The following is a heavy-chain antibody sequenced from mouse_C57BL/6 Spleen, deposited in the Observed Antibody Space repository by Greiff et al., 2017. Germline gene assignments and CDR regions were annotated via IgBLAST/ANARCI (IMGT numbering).Heavy chain of an antibody. CDR1: GFSLTSYG. Sequence: VQLVESGPGLLAPSQSLSITCTVSGFSLTSYGVHWVRQPPGKGLELLVVIWSDGSTTYNSALKSRLSISKDNAKSQVFLKMNSLQTDDTAMYYCARHGVYYYGSSVCCAMDYWGQGTSVTVSS. CDR3: ARHGVYYYGSSVCCAMDY. V-gene: IGHV2-6-1*01. CDR2: IWSDGST. J-gene: IGHJ4*01. D-gene: IGHD1-1*01.